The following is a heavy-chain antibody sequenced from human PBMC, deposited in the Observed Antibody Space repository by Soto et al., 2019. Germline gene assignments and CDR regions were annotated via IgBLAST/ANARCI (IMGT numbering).Heavy chain of an antibody. D-gene: IGHD4-17*01. CDR1: GFTFSSSI. CDR3: AAPDFGDYWYFDL. J-gene: IGHJ2*01. CDR2: IVVGSGYT. Sequence: QMQLVQSGPEVKKPGTSVKVSCKASGFTFSSSIVQWVRQARGQRLEWIGWIVVGSGYTNYEQKFQERVTITRDMSTSTAYMELSSLRSEDTAVYYCAAPDFGDYWYFDLWGRGTLVTVSS. V-gene: IGHV1-58*01.